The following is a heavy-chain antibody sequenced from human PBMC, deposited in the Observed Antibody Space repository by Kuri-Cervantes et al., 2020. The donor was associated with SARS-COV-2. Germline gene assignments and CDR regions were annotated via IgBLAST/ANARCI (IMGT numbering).Heavy chain of an antibody. J-gene: IGHJ5*02. CDR3: ARGGRRYSSSQNKHNWFDP. CDR1: GHTFTKCA. V-gene: IGHV1-3*02. D-gene: IGHD6-6*01. CDR2: SNTGNGNT. Sequence: ASVKVSCKASGHTFTKCAIHWVRQAPGQRLEWTGWSNTGNGNTEYSQEFQGRVTITRDTSANTAYMELSRLRSDDTAVYYCARGGRRYSSSQNKHNWFDPWGQGTLVTVSS.